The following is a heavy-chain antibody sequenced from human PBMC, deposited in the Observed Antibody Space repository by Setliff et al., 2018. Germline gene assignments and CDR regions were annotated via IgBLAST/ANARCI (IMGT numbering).Heavy chain of an antibody. CDR3: ASYRQDVNY. CDR1: GGSFSGYY. Sequence: SETLSLTCAVYGGSFSGYYWSWIRQPPGKGLEWIGEINHSGSTNYNPPLKSRVTISVDTSKNQLSLKLSSVTAADTAVYYCASYRQDVNYWGQGTPVTVSS. J-gene: IGHJ4*02. D-gene: IGHD4-4*01. V-gene: IGHV4-34*01. CDR2: INHSGST.